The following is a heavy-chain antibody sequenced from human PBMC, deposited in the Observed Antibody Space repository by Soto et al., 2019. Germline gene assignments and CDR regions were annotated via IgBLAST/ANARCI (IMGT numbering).Heavy chain of an antibody. D-gene: IGHD2-21*02. CDR3: ARVFPSYCGGDCSYFDS. Sequence: ASETLSLTCTVSGGSVNSYYWSWIRQPPGKGLEWIGYIFYSGSTKSNPSLKSRVPMSVDMSKNQFSLRLTSVTAADTAVYYCARVFPSYCGGDCSYFDSWGQGTLVTVS. J-gene: IGHJ4*02. CDR2: IFYSGST. V-gene: IGHV4-59*02. CDR1: GGSVNSYY.